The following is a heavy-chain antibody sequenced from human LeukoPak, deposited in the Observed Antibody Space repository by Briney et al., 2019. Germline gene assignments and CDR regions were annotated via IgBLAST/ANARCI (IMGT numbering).Heavy chain of an antibody. D-gene: IGHD6-13*01. CDR2: VNESGGT. CDR3: ARGPLRIAAAGTFGY. V-gene: IGHV4-34*01. J-gene: IGHJ4*02. CDR1: IDSFSNYH. Sequence: SETLSLTCAVYIDSFSNYHWNWIRQTPAKGMEWIGEVNESGGTNISPSLRSRVILSVDTSKNQFSLKLSSVTAADTAVYYCARGPLRIAAAGTFGYWGQGTLVTVSS.